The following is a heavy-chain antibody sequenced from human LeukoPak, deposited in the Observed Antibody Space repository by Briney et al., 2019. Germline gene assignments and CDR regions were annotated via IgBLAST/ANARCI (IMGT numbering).Heavy chain of an antibody. CDR1: GYTLAELS. CDR3: ATDRIVGARGYYGMDV. Sequence: GASVKVSCKVSGYTLAELSMHWVRQAPGKGLEWMGGFDPEDGETIYAQKFQGRVTMTEDTSTDTAYMELSSLRSEDTAVYYCATDRIVGARGYYGMDVWGQGTTVTVSS. J-gene: IGHJ6*02. D-gene: IGHD1-26*01. CDR2: FDPEDGET. V-gene: IGHV1-24*01.